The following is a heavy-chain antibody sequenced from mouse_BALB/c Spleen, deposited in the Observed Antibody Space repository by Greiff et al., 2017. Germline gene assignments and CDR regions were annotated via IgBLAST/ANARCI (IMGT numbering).Heavy chain of an antibody. CDR3: ARHDYYGSSPYYFDY. CDR2: ISSGGGST. D-gene: IGHD1-1*01. Sequence: EVKVVESGGGLVKPGGSLKLSCAASGFAFSSYDMSWVRQTPEKRLEWVAYISSGGGSTYYPDTVKGRFTISRDNAKNTLYLQMSSLKSEDTAMYYCARHDYYGSSPYYFDYWGQGTTRTVSS. J-gene: IGHJ2*01. V-gene: IGHV5-12-1*01. CDR1: GFAFSSYD.